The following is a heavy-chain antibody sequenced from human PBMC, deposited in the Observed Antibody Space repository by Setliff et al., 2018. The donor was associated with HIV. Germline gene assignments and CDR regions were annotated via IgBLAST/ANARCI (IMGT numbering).Heavy chain of an antibody. Sequence: GGSLRLSCAAPGFIFSSYAMSWVRQAPGKGLEWVSAISGSGANTYSADSVKGRFTISRDNSKNTLYLQMNSLRAEDTAVYYCAKFFGGYGDYMGFDYWGQGTLVTVSS. J-gene: IGHJ4*02. CDR2: ISGSGANT. V-gene: IGHV3-23*01. CDR1: GFIFSSYA. CDR3: AKFFGGYGDYMGFDY. D-gene: IGHD4-17*01.